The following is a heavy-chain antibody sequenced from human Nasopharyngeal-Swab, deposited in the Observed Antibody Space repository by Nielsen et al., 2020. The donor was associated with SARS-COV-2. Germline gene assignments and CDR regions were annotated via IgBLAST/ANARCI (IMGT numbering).Heavy chain of an antibody. Sequence: GGSLRLSCAASGFTFSSYAMHWVRQAPGKGLEWVAVISYDGSNKYYADYVKGRFTISRDNSKNTLYLQMNSLRAEDTAVYYCGRGELLSNAFDIWGQGTMVTVSS. CDR2: ISYDGSNK. J-gene: IGHJ3*02. CDR3: GRGELLSNAFDI. D-gene: IGHD2-2*01. V-gene: IGHV3-30-3*01. CDR1: GFTFSSYA.